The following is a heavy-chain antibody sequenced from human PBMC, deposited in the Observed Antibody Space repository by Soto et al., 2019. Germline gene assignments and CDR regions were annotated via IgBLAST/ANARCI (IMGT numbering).Heavy chain of an antibody. Sequence: PSETLSLTCTVSGGSISSGGYYWSWIRQHPGKGLEWIGYIYYSGSTYYNPSLKSRVTISVDTSKNQFSLKLSSVTAADMAVYYCARVPYIAAAGTLRFLFDYWGQGTLVTVSS. J-gene: IGHJ4*02. CDR3: ARVPYIAAAGTLRFLFDY. V-gene: IGHV4-31*03. D-gene: IGHD6-13*01. CDR1: GGSISSGGYY. CDR2: IYYSGST.